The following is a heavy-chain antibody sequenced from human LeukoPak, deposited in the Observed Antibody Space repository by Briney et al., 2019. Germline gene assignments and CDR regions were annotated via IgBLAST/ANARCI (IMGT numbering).Heavy chain of an antibody. CDR3: ARDPPHYDSSGYSPAGDFDY. J-gene: IGHJ4*02. Sequence: ASVKVSCKASGYTFTGYYMHWVRQAPGRGLEWMGWINPNSGGTNYAQKFQGRVTMTRDTSTSTVYMELSSLRSEDTAVYYCARDPPHYDSSGYSPAGDFDYWGQGTLVTVSS. D-gene: IGHD3-22*01. CDR2: INPNSGGT. CDR1: GYTFTGYY. V-gene: IGHV1-2*02.